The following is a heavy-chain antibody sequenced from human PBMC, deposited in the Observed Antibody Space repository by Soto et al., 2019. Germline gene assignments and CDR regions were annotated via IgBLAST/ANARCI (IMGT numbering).Heavy chain of an antibody. D-gene: IGHD3-3*01. CDR3: AREGNFWSGSGYYYYYGMDV. V-gene: IGHV1-69*13. Sequence: SVEVSCKASGGTFSSYAISWVRQAPGQGLEWMGGIIPIFGTANYAQKFQGRVTITADESTSTAYMELSSLRSEDTAVYYCAREGNFWSGSGYYYYYGMDVWGQGTTVTVSS. CDR2: IIPIFGTA. J-gene: IGHJ6*02. CDR1: GGTFSSYA.